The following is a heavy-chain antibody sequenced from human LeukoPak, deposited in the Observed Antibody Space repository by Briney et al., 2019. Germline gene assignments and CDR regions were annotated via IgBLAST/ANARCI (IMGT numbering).Heavy chain of an antibody. CDR2: IYYSGST. Sequence: SETLSLTCTVSGGSISSSSYYWGWIRQPPGKGLEWIGSIYYSGSTYYNPSLKSRVTISVDTSKNQFSLKLSSVTAADTAVYYCARGRLYCSGGSCYSGYFQHWGQGTLVTVSS. V-gene: IGHV4-39*01. J-gene: IGHJ1*01. CDR1: GGSISSSSYY. CDR3: ARGRLYCSGGSCYSGYFQH. D-gene: IGHD2-15*01.